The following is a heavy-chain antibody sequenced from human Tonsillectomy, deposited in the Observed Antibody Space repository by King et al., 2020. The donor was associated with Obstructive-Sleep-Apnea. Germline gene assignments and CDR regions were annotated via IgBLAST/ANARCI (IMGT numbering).Heavy chain of an antibody. Sequence: QLQESGPGLVKPSETLSLTCTVSGGSISSSSYYWGWIRQPPGKGLEWIGSTYYSGSTYYNPSLKSRVTISVDTSKNQFSLKLSSVTAADTAVYYCAREIVVNYYDSSGPIDYWGQGTLVTVSS. CDR3: AREIVVNYYDSSGPIDY. J-gene: IGHJ4*02. D-gene: IGHD3-22*01. CDR1: GGSISSSSYY. CDR2: TYYSGST. V-gene: IGHV4-39*07.